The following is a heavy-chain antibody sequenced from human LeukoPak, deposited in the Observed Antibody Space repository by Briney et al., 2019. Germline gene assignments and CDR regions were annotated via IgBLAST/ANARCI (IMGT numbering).Heavy chain of an antibody. CDR3: ARGVIAAAEADY. V-gene: IGHV4-31*03. J-gene: IGHJ4*02. Sequence: SQTLSLTCTVSGGSISSGGYYWSWIRQRPGKGLEWIGYIYYSGSTYHSPSLKSRVTISLDTSKNQFSLKLSSVTAADTAVYYCARGVIAAAEADYWGQGTLVTVSS. CDR1: GGSISSGGYY. CDR2: IYYSGST. D-gene: IGHD6-13*01.